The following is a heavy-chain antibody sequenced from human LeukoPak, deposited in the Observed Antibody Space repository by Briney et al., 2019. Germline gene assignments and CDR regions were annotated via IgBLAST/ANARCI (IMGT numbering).Heavy chain of an antibody. J-gene: IGHJ6*03. CDR1: GYTFTGYY. Sequence: EASVKVSCKASGYTFTGYYMHWVRQAPGQGLEWMGWINPNSGGTNYAQKFQGRVTMTRDTSISTAYMELSRLRSDDTAVYYCARDLSGSYFPYYYYYMDVWGKGTTVTVSS. V-gene: IGHV1-2*02. D-gene: IGHD1-26*01. CDR2: INPNSGGT. CDR3: ARDLSGSYFPYYYYYMDV.